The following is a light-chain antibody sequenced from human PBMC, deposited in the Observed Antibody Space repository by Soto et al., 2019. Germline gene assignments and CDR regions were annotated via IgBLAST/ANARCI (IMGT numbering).Light chain of an antibody. V-gene: IGKV3-15*01. CDR1: QSVSSN. CDR2: GAS. CDR3: QQYNNWPRT. J-gene: IGKJ2*01. Sequence: EIVMTQSPATLSVSPGERATVSCRASQSVSSNLAWYQQKPGQAPRLLIYGASTRATGIPARFSGSGSGTEFTLTIGSLQYEDFAVYYCQQYNNWPRTFGQWTKLDIK.